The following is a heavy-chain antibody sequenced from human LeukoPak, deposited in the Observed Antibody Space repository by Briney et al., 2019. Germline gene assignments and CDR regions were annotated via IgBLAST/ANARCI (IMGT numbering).Heavy chain of an antibody. CDR1: GYTFTKKW. J-gene: IGHJ3*02. Sequence: GEALKISCQATGYTFTKKWIGWVRPIPGRGLGWMGIIYPGDAGVRYNPSFQGLVTISADRSINTAYLQWTSLRASDTAMYYCGTDFMVGTAERRLNAFDIWGQGTLVTVSS. D-gene: IGHD2-15*01. V-gene: IGHV5-51*01. CDR3: GTDFMVGTAERRLNAFDI. CDR2: IYPGDAGV.